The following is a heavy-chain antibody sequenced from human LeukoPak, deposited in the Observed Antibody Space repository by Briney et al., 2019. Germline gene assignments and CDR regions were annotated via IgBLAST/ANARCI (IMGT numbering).Heavy chain of an antibody. CDR2: IYSSGST. J-gene: IGHJ1*01. Sequence: SETLSLTCTVSGGSISSGGYYWSWIRQHPGKGLEWIGYIYSSGSTNYNPSLKSRVTISVDTSKNQFSLKLSSVTAADTAVYYCARSRSWGGPPRRWGQGTLVTVSS. CDR1: GGSISSGGYY. CDR3: ARSRSWGGPPRR. V-gene: IGHV4-61*08. D-gene: IGHD6-13*01.